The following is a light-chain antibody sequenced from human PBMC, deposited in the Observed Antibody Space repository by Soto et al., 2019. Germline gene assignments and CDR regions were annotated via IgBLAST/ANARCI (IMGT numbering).Light chain of an antibody. V-gene: IGLV1-40*01. J-gene: IGLJ1*01. Sequence: QSVLTQPPSVSGAPGQRVTISCSGTSSSSGAGYEVHWYHQLPGTAPKLVVSGNGNRPAGVPDRFSASKSGTAASLAITGLQAEDEADYYCQSYDSSPSGYVFGTGTKVTVL. CDR3: QSYDSSPSGYV. CDR1: SSSSGAGYE. CDR2: GNG.